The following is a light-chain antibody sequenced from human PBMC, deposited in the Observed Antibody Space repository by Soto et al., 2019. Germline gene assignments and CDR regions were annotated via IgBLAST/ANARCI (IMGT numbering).Light chain of an antibody. CDR1: QSISTY. CDR3: QHSYSTPRT. V-gene: IGKV1-39*01. CDR2: AAS. J-gene: IGKJ2*02. Sequence: DIQMTQSPSSLSASVGDRVTITCRASQSISTYLNWYQQKVGKAPKLLIYAASSLQRGVPSRFSGGGSGTDFPLTSSRLQPEDFATYYCQHSYSTPRTFGQGTKLEIK.